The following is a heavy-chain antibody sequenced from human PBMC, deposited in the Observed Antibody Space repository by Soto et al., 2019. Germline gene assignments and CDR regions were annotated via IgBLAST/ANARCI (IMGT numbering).Heavy chain of an antibody. CDR1: GFTFSDYY. V-gene: IGHV3-11*01. CDR2: ISSSASTI. J-gene: IGHJ5*02. CDR3: ARRSSSPWFDP. D-gene: IGHD6-6*01. Sequence: GGSLRLSCAASGFTFSDYYMTWIRQAPGKGLEWVSYISSSASTIYYADSVKGRFTISRDNAKNSLYLQMNSLRAEDTAVYYCARRSSSPWFDPWGQGTLVTVSS.